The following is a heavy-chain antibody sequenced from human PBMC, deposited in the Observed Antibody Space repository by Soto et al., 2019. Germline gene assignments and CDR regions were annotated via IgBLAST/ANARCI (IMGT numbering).Heavy chain of an antibody. CDR3: AREHYDDTGVYKQQYRGLVV. CDR1: GFTFSDYA. Sequence: EVQLLESGGALVQPGGSLRLSCAASGFTFSDYAMAWVRQAPGKGLEWVSSISDSGSTTYYADSVKGRFTISRDNSNNTLYLQMNTLRAEDTAVYYCAREHYDDTGVYKQQYRGLVVWGQGTTVTVSS. J-gene: IGHJ6*02. V-gene: IGHV3-23*01. CDR2: ISDSGSTT. D-gene: IGHD3-22*01.